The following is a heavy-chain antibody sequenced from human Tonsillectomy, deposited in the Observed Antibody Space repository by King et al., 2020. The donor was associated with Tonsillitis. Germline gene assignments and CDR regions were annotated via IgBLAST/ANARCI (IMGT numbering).Heavy chain of an antibody. CDR1: GFTFSSSA. Sequence: VQLVESGGGLVQPGGSLRLSCAASGFTFSSSAMAWVRQAPGKGLEWVSGISGSGGNTYYADSVKGRLTISRDTSKNTLYLQMNILGAEDTALYYCAKVVSTAMVYYFDYWGLGTLVTVSS. V-gene: IGHV3-23*04. D-gene: IGHD5-18*01. CDR2: ISGSGGNT. J-gene: IGHJ4*02. CDR3: AKVVSTAMVYYFDY.